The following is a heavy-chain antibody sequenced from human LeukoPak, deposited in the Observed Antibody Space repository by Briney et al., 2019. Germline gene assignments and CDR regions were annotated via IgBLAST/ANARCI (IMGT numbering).Heavy chain of an antibody. J-gene: IGHJ4*02. CDR2: IKQAGSEK. V-gene: IGHV3-7*01. CDR3: ARASFLIVVVKGPKFYFDY. Sequence: PGGSLRLSCAASGFTSSSYWVSWVREAPGQGLEWLGNIKQAGSEKYYVDSVKGRFTISRDNAKNSLYPQMNSLRAEDTAVYYCARASFLIVVVKGPKFYFDYWGQGTLATVSS. CDR1: GFTSSSYW. D-gene: IGHD3-22*01.